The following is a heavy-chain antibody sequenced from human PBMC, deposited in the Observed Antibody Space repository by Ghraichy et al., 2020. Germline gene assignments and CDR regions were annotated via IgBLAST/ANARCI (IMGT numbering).Heavy chain of an antibody. CDR2: PYYSGNT. D-gene: IGHD1-26*01. J-gene: IGHJ4*02. CDR3: ARHPAALGGTSVDY. Sequence: SETLSLTCTVSGVSISNISYYWGWIRQPPGKGLEWIGSPYYSGNTYYSPSLRSRVTISVDTSKSQFSLKVRSVTAADTAVYYCARHPAALGGTSVDYWGQGTLVTVSS. CDR1: GVSISNISYY. V-gene: IGHV4-39*01.